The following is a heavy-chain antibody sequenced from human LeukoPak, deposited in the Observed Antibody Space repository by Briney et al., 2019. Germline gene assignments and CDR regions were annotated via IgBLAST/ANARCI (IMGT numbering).Heavy chain of an antibody. V-gene: IGHV3-74*01. CDR1: GFTFSSYW. J-gene: IGHJ4*02. CDR2: IKTDGSYT. CDR3: ARDVQSGPGY. Sequence: PGGSLRLSCAASGFTFSSYWMHWVRQAPGEGLVWVSRIKTDGSYTSYADSVKGRFTISRDNAKNTLYLQMNSLRAEDTAVYYCARDVQSGPGYWGQGTLVTVSS. D-gene: IGHD7-27*01.